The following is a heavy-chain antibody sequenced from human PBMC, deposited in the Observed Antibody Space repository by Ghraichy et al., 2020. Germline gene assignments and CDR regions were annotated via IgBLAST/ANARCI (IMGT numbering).Heavy chain of an antibody. J-gene: IGHJ6*02. V-gene: IGHV4-59*01. CDR3: ARSTVLEPTSLRGPYYYGMDV. D-gene: IGHD2-8*01. CDR2: ISHNGDT. Sequence: SETLSLTCTVSGGSISNYFWSWIRQSPGKGLEWIGYISHNGDTKDNPSLKSRVTISLDTSKNHFSLRLSSVTAADTAVYYCARSTVLEPTSLRGPYYYGMDVWGQGTTVTVSS. CDR1: GGSISNYF.